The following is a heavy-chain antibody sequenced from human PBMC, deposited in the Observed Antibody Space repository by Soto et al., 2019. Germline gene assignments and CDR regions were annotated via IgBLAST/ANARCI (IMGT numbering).Heavy chain of an antibody. Sequence: ASVKVSCKVSGYTLTELSMQWVRQAPGKGLEWMGGFDPEDGETIYAQKFQGRVTMTEDTSTDTAYMELSSLRSEDTAVYYCATDMGSSGYYFDYWGQGTMVTVYS. CDR2: FDPEDGET. V-gene: IGHV1-24*01. CDR3: ATDMGSSGYYFDY. J-gene: IGHJ4*02. CDR1: GYTLTELS. D-gene: IGHD3-22*01.